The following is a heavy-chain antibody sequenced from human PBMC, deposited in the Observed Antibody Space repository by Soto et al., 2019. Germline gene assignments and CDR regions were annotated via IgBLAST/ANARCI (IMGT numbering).Heavy chain of an antibody. Sequence: PSETLSLTCAVYGGSFSGYYWSWIRQPPGKGLEWIGEINHSGSTNYNPSLKSRVTISVDTSKNQFSLKLTSVTAADTAVYYCARRENQGPIDYWGQGTLVTVSS. CDR3: ARRENQGPIDY. J-gene: IGHJ4*02. V-gene: IGHV4-34*01. D-gene: IGHD1-26*01. CDR2: INHSGST. CDR1: GGSFSGYY.